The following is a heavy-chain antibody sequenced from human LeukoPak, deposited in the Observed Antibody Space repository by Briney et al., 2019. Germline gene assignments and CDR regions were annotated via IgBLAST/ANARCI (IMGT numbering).Heavy chain of an antibody. CDR2: IYYSGST. CDR3: ARVWFGEYDAFDI. D-gene: IGHD3-10*01. Sequence: SETLSLTCTVSGGSISSSSYYWGWIRQPPGKGLEWIGSIYYSGSTYCNPSLKSRVTISVDTSKNQFSLKLSSVTAADTAVYYCARVWFGEYDAFDIWGQGTMVTVSS. J-gene: IGHJ3*02. V-gene: IGHV4-39*07. CDR1: GGSISSSSYY.